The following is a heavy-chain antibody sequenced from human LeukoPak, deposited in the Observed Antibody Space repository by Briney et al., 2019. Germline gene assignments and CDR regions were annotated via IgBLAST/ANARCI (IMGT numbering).Heavy chain of an antibody. CDR3: ARGMSNFDY. V-gene: IGHV3-21*01. J-gene: IGHJ4*02. Sequence: VGSLRLSCAASRFTFSSYSMSGVRQAPGKGLEWVSPISSSSSYIYYADSVTGRFTISRHNAKNSLSLQMNSLRAEDTAVYYCARGMSNFDYCGEGTLVTLSS. CDR1: RFTFSSYS. CDR2: ISSSSSYI.